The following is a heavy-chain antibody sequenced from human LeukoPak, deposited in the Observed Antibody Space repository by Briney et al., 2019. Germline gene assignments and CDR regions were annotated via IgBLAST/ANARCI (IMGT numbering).Heavy chain of an antibody. CDR3: ARSPNYDILVVSGLFDY. D-gene: IGHD3-9*01. Sequence: GASVKVSCKASGGTFSSYAISWVRQAPGQGLEWMGRIIPIFGTANYAQKFQGRVTITTDESTSTAYMELSSLRSEDTAVCYCARSPNYDILVVSGLFDYWDQGTLVTVSS. V-gene: IGHV1-69*05. CDR2: IIPIFGTA. CDR1: GGTFSSYA. J-gene: IGHJ4*02.